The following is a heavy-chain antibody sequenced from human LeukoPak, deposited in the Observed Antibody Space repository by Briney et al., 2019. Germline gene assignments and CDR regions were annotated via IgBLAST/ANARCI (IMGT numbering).Heavy chain of an antibody. V-gene: IGHV4-34*01. CDR2: VNLSGST. CDR1: GGSFSGFY. D-gene: IGHD6-19*01. J-gene: IGHJ5*02. Sequence: SETLSLTCAVSGGSFSGFYWSWICQPPGQGLEWIGVVNLSGSTTYNPSPKSRVTISVDTSKNQFSLKLSSVTAADTAVYYCARGWGYSIGWYVWFDPWGQGTLVTVSS. CDR3: ARGWGYSIGWYVWFDP.